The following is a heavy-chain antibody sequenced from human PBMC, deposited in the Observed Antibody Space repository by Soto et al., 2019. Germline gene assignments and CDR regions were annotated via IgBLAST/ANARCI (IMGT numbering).Heavy chain of an antibody. CDR3: ARVLRGLRYVDRLAPVDY. Sequence: SETLSFTCPVSGGSISCGGYSRSSIRQQTGKGLEWIGYVDHSGSTYYNPSLMSRVTISVDRSKNQFSLKLSSVTAADTAVYYCARVLRGLRYVDRLAPVDYWGQGTLVTVSS. J-gene: IGHJ4*02. D-gene: IGHD3-9*01. CDR2: VDHSGST. V-gene: IGHV4-30-2*01. CDR1: GGSISCGGYS.